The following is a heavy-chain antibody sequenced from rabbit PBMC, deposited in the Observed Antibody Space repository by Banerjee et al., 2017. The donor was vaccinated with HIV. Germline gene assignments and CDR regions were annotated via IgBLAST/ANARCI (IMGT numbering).Heavy chain of an antibody. V-gene: IGHV1S45*01. J-gene: IGHJ4*01. CDR2: IGAGSSGTT. Sequence: QEQLEESGGDLVKPEGSLTLTCTASGFSFSNAYVMCWVRQAPGKGLEWIACIGAGSSGTTYYASWAKGRFTISKTSSTTVALQMTSLTAADTATYFCARDLAGVIGWNFDLWGPGTLVTVS. D-gene: IGHD4-1*01. CDR1: GFSFSNAYV. CDR3: ARDLAGVIGWNFDL.